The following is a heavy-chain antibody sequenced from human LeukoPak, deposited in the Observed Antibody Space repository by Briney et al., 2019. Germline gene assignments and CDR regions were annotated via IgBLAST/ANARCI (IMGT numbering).Heavy chain of an antibody. V-gene: IGHV1-24*01. J-gene: IGHJ4*02. Sequence: GASVKVSCKVSGASLSETSMHWVRQAPGKGLEWMGGFDPEDGETIYAQKFQGRVTMTEDTSTDTAYMELSSLRSEDTAVYYCATVHSSSWFASFDYWGQGTLVTVSS. CDR1: GASLSETS. CDR2: FDPEDGET. D-gene: IGHD6-13*01. CDR3: ATVHSSSWFASFDY.